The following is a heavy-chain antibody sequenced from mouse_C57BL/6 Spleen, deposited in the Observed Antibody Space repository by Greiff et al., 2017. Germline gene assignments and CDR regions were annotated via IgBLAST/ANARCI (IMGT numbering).Heavy chain of an antibody. V-gene: IGHV5-17*01. Sequence: EVKVVESGGGLVKPGGSLKLSCAASGFTFSDYGMHWVRQAPEKGLEWVAYISSGSSTIYYADTVKGRFTISRDNAKNTLFLQMTSLRSEDTAMYYCASVITTVYYFDYWGQGTTLTVSS. D-gene: IGHD1-1*01. J-gene: IGHJ2*01. CDR2: ISSGSSTI. CDR3: ASVITTVYYFDY. CDR1: GFTFSDYG.